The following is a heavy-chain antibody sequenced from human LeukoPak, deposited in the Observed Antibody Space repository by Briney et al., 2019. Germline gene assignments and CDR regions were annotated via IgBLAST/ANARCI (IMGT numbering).Heavy chain of an antibody. J-gene: IGHJ4*02. Sequence: GGSLRLSCAASGFTFSSYAMSWVRQAPGKGLEWVSAISGSGGSTYYADSVKGRFTISRDNSKNTLYLQMNSLRAEDTAVYYCARVSRGYCSGGSCYSGDYSCDYWGQGTLVTVSS. CDR1: GFTFSSYA. D-gene: IGHD2-15*01. CDR3: ARVSRGYCSGGSCYSGDYSCDY. V-gene: IGHV3-23*01. CDR2: ISGSGGST.